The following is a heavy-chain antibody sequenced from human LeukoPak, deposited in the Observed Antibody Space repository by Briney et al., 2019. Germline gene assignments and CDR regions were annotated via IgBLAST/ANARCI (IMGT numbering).Heavy chain of an antibody. J-gene: IGHJ4*02. CDR2: ISSSSSYI. CDR3: EMGIAAAGNFDY. V-gene: IGHV3-21*01. D-gene: IGHD6-13*01. CDR1: GFTFSSYS. Sequence: PGGSLRLSCAASGFTFSSYSMNWVRQAPGKGLEWVSSISSSSSYIYYADSVKGRFTISRDNAKNSLYLQMNSLRAEDTAVYYCEMGIAAAGNFDYWGQGTLVTVSS.